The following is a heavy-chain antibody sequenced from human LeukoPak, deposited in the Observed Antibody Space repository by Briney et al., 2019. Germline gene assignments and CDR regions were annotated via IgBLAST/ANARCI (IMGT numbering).Heavy chain of an antibody. CDR3: ARCRGSYLNDAFDI. D-gene: IGHD1-26*01. CDR1: GFTFSSYD. Sequence: GGSLRLSCAASGFTFSSYDMHWVRQATGKGLEWVSAIGTAGDTYYPGSVKGRFTISGENAKNSLYLQMNSLRAGDTAVYYCARCRGSYLNDAFDIWGQGTMVTVSS. CDR2: IGTAGDT. V-gene: IGHV3-13*01. J-gene: IGHJ3*02.